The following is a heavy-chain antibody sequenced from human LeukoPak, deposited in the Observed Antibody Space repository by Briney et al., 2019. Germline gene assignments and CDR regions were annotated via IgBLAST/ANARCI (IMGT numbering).Heavy chain of an antibody. CDR1: GGSISSGGYY. Sequence: PSETLSLTCTVSGGSISSGGYYWSWIRQHPGKALRWIGYIYYSGSTYYNPFLKSRVTISVDTSKNQFSLKLSSVTAADTAVYYCARRYSSSRFDYWGQGTLVTVSS. V-gene: IGHV4-31*03. D-gene: IGHD6-13*01. J-gene: IGHJ4*02. CDR2: IYYSGST. CDR3: ARRYSSSRFDY.